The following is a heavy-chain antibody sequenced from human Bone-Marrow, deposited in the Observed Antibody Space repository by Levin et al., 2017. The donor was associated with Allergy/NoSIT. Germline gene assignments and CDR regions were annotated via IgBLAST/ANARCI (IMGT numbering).Heavy chain of an antibody. Sequence: GGSLRLSCTASGFTFSSYAMNWVRQAPGKGLEWVSSFSGTGGRTYYADSVKGRFTISRDTSKNTLYLQMNSLRVEDTALYYGARDPGVGTNGSNFDHWDQGTLVAVYS. CDR1: GFTFSSYA. CDR2: FSGTGGRT. J-gene: IGHJ4*02. D-gene: IGHD2-8*01. V-gene: IGHV3-23*01. CDR3: ARDPGVGTNGSNFDH.